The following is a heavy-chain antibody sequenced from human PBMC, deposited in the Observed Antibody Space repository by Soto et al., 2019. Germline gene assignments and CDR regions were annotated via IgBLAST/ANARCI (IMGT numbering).Heavy chain of an antibody. CDR3: ARQILWFGESDYYYYYGMDV. CDR2: IYPGDSDT. Sequence: EVQLVQSGAEVKKPGESLKISCKGSGYSFTSYWIDWVRQMPGKGLEWMGIIYPGDSDTRYSPSFQGQVTISADKSISTAYLQWSSLKASDTAMYYCARQILWFGESDYYYYYGMDVWGQGTTVTVSS. D-gene: IGHD3-10*01. CDR1: GYSFTSYW. V-gene: IGHV5-51*01. J-gene: IGHJ6*02.